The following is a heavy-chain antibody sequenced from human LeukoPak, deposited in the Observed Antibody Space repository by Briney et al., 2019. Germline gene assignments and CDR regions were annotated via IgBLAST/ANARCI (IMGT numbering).Heavy chain of an antibody. CDR3: ARTGAGYYYYYMDV. CDR1: GGSISSGYY. J-gene: IGHJ6*03. D-gene: IGHD1-26*01. V-gene: IGHV4-38-2*02. CDR2: IYRSGST. Sequence: PSETLSLTCTVSGGSISSGYYWGWIRQSPGKGLEWIGTIYRSGSTYSNPSLRGRVTISVDTSKNQFSLKLSSVTAADTAVYYCARTGAGYYYYYMDVWGKGTTVTVSS.